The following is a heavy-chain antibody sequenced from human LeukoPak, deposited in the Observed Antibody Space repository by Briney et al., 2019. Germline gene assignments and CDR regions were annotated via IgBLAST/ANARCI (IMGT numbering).Heavy chain of an antibody. CDR3: ARGWEGDYAWFDP. CDR1: GYTFTGYY. CDR2: INPNSGGT. J-gene: IGHJ5*02. Sequence: ASVRVSCKASGYTFTGYYMHWVRQAPGQGPEWMGWINPNSGGTNYAQKFQGRVTITRNTSISTAYMELSSLRSEDTAVYYCARGWEGDYAWFDPWGQGTLVTVSS. D-gene: IGHD4-17*01. V-gene: IGHV1-2*02.